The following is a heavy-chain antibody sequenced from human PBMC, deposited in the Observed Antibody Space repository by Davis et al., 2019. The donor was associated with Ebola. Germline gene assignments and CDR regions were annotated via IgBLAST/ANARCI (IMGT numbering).Heavy chain of an antibody. J-gene: IGHJ5*02. Sequence: MPSETLSLTCTVSGGSISSGDYYWSWIRQPPGKGLAWIGYIYYSGSTNYNPSLKSRVTISVDTSKNQFSLKLSSVTAADTAVYYCARARYSSGWYVREGWFDPWGQGTLVTVSS. D-gene: IGHD6-19*01. CDR3: ARARYSSGWYVREGWFDP. V-gene: IGHV4-30-4*01. CDR2: IYYSGST. CDR1: GGSISSGDYY.